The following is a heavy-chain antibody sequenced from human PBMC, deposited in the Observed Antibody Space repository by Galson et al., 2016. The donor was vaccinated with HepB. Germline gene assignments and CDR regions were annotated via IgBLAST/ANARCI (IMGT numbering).Heavy chain of an antibody. J-gene: IGHJ4*02. D-gene: IGHD2-8*02. CDR1: GFTFTAYS. Sequence: SLSLSCAASGFTFTAYSMNWVRHARGKGLEWISYFRGGGDVIYYADSVKGRFTISRDNSKNTPYLQMTSLRVEDTALYYCAKEFVATGGVVGDYWGQGTLVTVSS. CDR2: FRGGGDVI. V-gene: IGHV3-23*01. CDR3: AKEFVATGGVVGDY.